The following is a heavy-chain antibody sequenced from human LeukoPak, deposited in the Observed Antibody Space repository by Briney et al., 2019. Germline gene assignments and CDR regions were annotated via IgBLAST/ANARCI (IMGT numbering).Heavy chain of an antibody. V-gene: IGHV3-23*01. D-gene: IGHD3/OR15-3a*01. CDR3: AKRGPAGTGKSPDYFDY. J-gene: IGHJ4*02. CDR1: GFTFSSYV. Sequence: GGSLRLSCAASGFTFSSYVMSWVRQAPGKGLEWVSAITGSGDNTYYADSVKGRFTISRDNSKNTLYLQMNSLRAEDTAVYYCAKRGPAGTGKSPDYFDYWGQGTLVTVSS. CDR2: ITGSGDNT.